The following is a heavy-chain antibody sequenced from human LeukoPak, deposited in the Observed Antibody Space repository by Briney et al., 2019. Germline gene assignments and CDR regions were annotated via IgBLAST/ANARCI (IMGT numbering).Heavy chain of an antibody. Sequence: SETLSLTCAVYGGAFSGYYGSWIRQPPGKGLEWGGEMNHSGSTNDNPSLKSRVTISVDTSKNQLSLKLRSVTAADTAVCYCARSREWLRFFDYWGQGTLVTVSS. J-gene: IGHJ4*02. CDR3: ARSREWLRFFDY. D-gene: IGHD5-12*01. CDR1: GGAFSGYY. V-gene: IGHV4-34*01. CDR2: MNHSGST.